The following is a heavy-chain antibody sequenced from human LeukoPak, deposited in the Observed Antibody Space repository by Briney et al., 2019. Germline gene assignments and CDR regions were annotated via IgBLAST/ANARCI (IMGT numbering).Heavy chain of an antibody. Sequence: GGSLRLSCTASGFTFGDYAMSWFRQAPGKGLEWVGFIRSKAYGGTTEYAASVKGRFTISRDDSKSIAYLQMNSLKTEDTAVYYCTRTNPLLEAGTWGQGTLVTVSS. J-gene: IGHJ5*02. CDR2: IRSKAYGGTT. CDR3: TRTNPLLEAGT. CDR1: GFTFGDYA. V-gene: IGHV3-49*03. D-gene: IGHD6-19*01.